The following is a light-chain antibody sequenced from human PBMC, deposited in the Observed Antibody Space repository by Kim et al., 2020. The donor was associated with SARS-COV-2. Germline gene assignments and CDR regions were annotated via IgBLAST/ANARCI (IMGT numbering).Light chain of an antibody. CDR1: QGISSY. CDR2: AAS. V-gene: IGKV1-8*01. J-gene: IGKJ2*03. Sequence: SASTGDRVTITCRASQGISSYLAWYQQQPGNAPKLLFYAASTLQSGVPSRFSGSGSGTDFTLTISCLQSEDFATYYCPQYYSYPYSFGQGTKLQI. CDR3: PQYYSYPYS.